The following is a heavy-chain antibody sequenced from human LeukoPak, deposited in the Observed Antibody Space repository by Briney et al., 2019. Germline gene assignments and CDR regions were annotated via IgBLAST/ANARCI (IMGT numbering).Heavy chain of an antibody. CDR1: GGSISSGGYY. Sequence: SETLSLTCTVSGGSISSGGYYWSWIRQHPGKGLEWIGYIYYSGSTYHNPSLKSRVTISVDTSKNQFSLKLGSVTAADTAVYYCARDDPGDSRSFDYWGQGTLVTVSS. CDR3: ARDDPGDSRSFDY. J-gene: IGHJ4*02. CDR2: IYYSGST. V-gene: IGHV4-31*03. D-gene: IGHD4-17*01.